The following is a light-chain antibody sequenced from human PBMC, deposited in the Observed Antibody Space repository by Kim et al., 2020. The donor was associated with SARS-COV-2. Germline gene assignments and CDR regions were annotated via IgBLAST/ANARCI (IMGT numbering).Light chain of an antibody. CDR1: KLGDKY. Sequence: SYELTQPPSVSVSPGQTASITCSGDKLGDKYACWYQQKPGQSPVLVIYQDSKRPSGIPERFSGSNSGNTDTLTISGTQAMDEADYYCQAWDSSGVFGGGTKQNV. J-gene: IGLJ3*02. V-gene: IGLV3-1*01. CDR3: QAWDSSGV. CDR2: QDS.